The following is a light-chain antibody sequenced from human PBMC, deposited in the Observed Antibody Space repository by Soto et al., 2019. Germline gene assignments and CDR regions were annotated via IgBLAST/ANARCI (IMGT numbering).Light chain of an antibody. CDR1: SSDVCGYNY. CDR2: EVS. J-gene: IGLJ2*01. CDR3: SSYAGSNNVV. Sequence: QSVLTQPPSASGSPGQSVTISCTGTSSDVCGYNYVSWYQQHPGKAPKLMIYEVSKRPSGVPDRFSGSKSGNTASLTVSGLQAEDEADYYGSSYAGSNNVVFGGGTKVTVL. V-gene: IGLV2-8*01.